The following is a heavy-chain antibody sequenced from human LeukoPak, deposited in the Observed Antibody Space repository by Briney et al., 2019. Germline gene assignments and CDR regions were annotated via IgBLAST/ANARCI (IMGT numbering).Heavy chain of an antibody. CDR3: ARAGPSSSWHQFDY. V-gene: IGHV3-66*01. CDR1: GFTVSSNY. Sequence: GGSLTLSCAASGFTVSSNYMSWVRHAPGQGLEWDSVVYSGGSTYYSDSVKGRFTISRDNSKKGRFTISRDNSKNTLYLQMNSLRAEDTAVYYCARAGPSSSWHQFDYWGQGTLVTVSS. J-gene: IGHJ4*02. CDR2: VYSGGST. D-gene: IGHD6-13*01.